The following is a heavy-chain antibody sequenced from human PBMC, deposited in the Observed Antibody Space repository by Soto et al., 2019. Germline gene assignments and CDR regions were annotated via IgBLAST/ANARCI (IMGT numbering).Heavy chain of an antibody. V-gene: IGHV1-69*12. Sequence: QVQLVQSGAEVRQPASSVKVSCKTSGGTFSSYAISWVRQAPGQGLECMGGIVPIVDTSTYAQKFQGRVTITADESTRTVSLELSSLRSDDTAVYYCVRIVAIPGYPDNWGQGTLVTVSS. J-gene: IGHJ4*02. D-gene: IGHD5-12*01. CDR1: GGTFSSYA. CDR2: IVPIVDTS. CDR3: VRIVAIPGYPDN.